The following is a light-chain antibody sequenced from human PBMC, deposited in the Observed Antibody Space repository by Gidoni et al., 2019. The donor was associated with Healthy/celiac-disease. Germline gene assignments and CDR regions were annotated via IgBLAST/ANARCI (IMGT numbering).Light chain of an antibody. CDR3: QQYNKYPYT. CDR1: QSFSSW. Sequence: DIQMTQSPSTLSASVGDRVTITCRASQSFSSWLAWYQQKPGKAPKLLIYKASSLESGVPSRFSGSGSGTEFTLTISSLQPDDFATYYCQQYNKYPYTFGQGTKLEIK. CDR2: KAS. J-gene: IGKJ2*01. V-gene: IGKV1-5*03.